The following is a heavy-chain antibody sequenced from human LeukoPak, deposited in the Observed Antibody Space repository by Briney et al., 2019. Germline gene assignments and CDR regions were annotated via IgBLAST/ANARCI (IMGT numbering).Heavy chain of an antibody. CDR2: ISWNSGSI. Sequence: PGGSLRLSCAASGFTFDDYAMHWVRQAPGKGLEWVSGISWNSGSIGYADSVKGRFTISRDNAKNSLYLQMNSLRAEDMALYYCAKGQGGLIFGEGRIFDYWGQGTLDTVSS. D-gene: IGHD3-3*01. J-gene: IGHJ4*02. CDR3: AKGQGGLIFGEGRIFDY. V-gene: IGHV3-9*03. CDR1: GFTFDDYA.